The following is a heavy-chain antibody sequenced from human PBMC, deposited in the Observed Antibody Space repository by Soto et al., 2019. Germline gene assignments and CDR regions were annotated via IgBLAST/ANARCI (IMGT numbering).Heavy chain of an antibody. CDR1: GFTFSSYG. V-gene: IGHV3-30*18. CDR2: ISYDGSNK. J-gene: IGHJ4*02. Sequence: GGSLRLSCAASGFTFSSYGMHWVRQAPGKGLEWVAVISYDGSNKYYADSVKGRFTISRDNSKNTLYLQMNSLRAEDTAVYYCAKQIGGVIVDWGQGTLVTVSS. D-gene: IGHD3-16*02. CDR3: AKQIGGVIVD.